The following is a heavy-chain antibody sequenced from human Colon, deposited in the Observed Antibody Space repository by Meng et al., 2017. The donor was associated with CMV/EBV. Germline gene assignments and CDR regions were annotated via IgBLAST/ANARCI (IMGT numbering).Heavy chain of an antibody. J-gene: IGHJ4*02. CDR3: ARVDGEYYYDSSGYVDY. D-gene: IGHD3-22*01. V-gene: IGHV4-39*07. CDR2: IYYSGST. CDR1: GGSISSSSYY. Sequence: QRQGSGPGLVKPSETLSLTCTVSGGSISSSSYYWGWIRQPPGKGLEWIGSIYYSGSTYYNPSLKSRVTMSVDTSKNQFSLKLSSVTAADTAVYYCARVDGEYYYDSSGYVDYWGQGTLVTVSS.